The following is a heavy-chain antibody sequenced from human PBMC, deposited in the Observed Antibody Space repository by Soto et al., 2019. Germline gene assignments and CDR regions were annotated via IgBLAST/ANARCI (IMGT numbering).Heavy chain of an antibody. CDR3: EKDLGIGDSSR. CDR2: ISYDGSNK. V-gene: IGHV3-30*18. Sequence: QVQLVESGGGVVQPGRSLRLSCAASGFTFSSYGMHWVRQAPGKGLEWVAVISYDGSNKYYADSVKGRFTISRDNSKNTLYLQMNSLRAEDTAVYYCEKDLGIGDSSRWGQGTLVTVSS. D-gene: IGHD3-16*01. CDR1: GFTFSSYG. J-gene: IGHJ4*02.